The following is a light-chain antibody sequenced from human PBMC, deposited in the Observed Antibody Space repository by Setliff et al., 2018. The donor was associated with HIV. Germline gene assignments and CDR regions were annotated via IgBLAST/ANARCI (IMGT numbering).Light chain of an antibody. CDR2: DVS. J-gene: IGLJ1*01. V-gene: IGLV2-11*01. Sequence: QSALTQPASVSGSPGQSITISCTGISSDVGGYYSVSWYQQHPGKAPKLLIYDVSERPSGVPDRFSGSKSGNTASLTISGLQAEDEADYYCCSYAGSYTYVFGTGTKVTVL. CDR1: SSDVGGYYS. CDR3: CSYAGSYTYV.